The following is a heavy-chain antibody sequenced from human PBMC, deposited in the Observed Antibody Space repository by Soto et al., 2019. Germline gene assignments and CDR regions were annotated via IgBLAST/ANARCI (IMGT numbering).Heavy chain of an antibody. CDR1: GGSISSGGYY. CDR3: ARNSLDNCFDP. V-gene: IGHV4-31*03. D-gene: IGHD6-13*01. Sequence: SETLSLTCTVSGGSISSGGYYWSWIRQHPGKGLEWIGYIYYSRSTYYNPSLKSRVTISVDTSKNQFSLKLSSVTAADTAVYYCARNSLDNCFDPWGQGTLVTVSS. J-gene: IGHJ5*02. CDR2: IYYSRST.